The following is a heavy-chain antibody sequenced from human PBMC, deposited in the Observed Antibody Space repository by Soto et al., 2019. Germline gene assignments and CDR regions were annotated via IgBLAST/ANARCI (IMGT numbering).Heavy chain of an antibody. D-gene: IGHD3-3*01. CDR3: ARAGTVRFLEWLFW. CDR2: INAGNGNT. CDR1: GYTFTSNA. V-gene: IGHV1-3*01. Sequence: GASVKVSCKASGYTFTSNAMHWVRQAPGQRLEWMGWINAGNGNTKYSQKFQGRVTITRDTSASTAYMELSSLRSEDTAVYYCARAGTVRFLEWLFWWGQGTLVTVSS. J-gene: IGHJ4*02.